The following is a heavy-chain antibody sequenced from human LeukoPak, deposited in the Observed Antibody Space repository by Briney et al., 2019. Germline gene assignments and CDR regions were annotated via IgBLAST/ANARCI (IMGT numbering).Heavy chain of an antibody. D-gene: IGHD3-22*01. CDR3: ARVYYDTSGQFYNWFDP. CDR2: IYPGDSDT. J-gene: IGHJ5*02. V-gene: IGHV5-51*01. Sequence: GESLKISCKGSGYSFTSYWISWVRQMPGKGLEWMGIIYPGDSDTRYSPSFQGQVTISADKSISTAYLQWSSLKVSDTAMYYCARVYYDTSGQFYNWFDPWGQGTLVTVSS. CDR1: GYSFTSYW.